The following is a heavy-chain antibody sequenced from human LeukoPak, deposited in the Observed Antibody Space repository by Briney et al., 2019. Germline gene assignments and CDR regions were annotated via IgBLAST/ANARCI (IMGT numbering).Heavy chain of an antibody. J-gene: IGHJ5*02. V-gene: IGHV4-59*01. CDR2: IYYSGST. Sequence: SETLSLTCTVSGGSISSYYWSWIRQPPGKGLEWIGYIYYSGSTNYNPSLTSRVTISVDTSTNQFSLKLSSVTAADTAVYYCARDNSHYYGSGSSNWFDPWGQGTLVTVSS. CDR3: ARDNSHYYGSGSSNWFDP. CDR1: GGSISSYY. D-gene: IGHD3-10*01.